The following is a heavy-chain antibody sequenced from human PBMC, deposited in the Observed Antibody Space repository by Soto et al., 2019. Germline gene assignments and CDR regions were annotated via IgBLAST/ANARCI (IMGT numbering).Heavy chain of an antibody. CDR2: ISGLSATT. CDR3: TCGGAARPDF. V-gene: IGHV3-48*04. Sequence: DVVLVNSGGGFVRPGESLRLSCGASGFRFTSFGMNWVRQGPGKGLEWLSYISGLSATTYYADSVRGRFTVSRDNDMNLVFLQLTNLRGDDTAVYYCTCGGAARPDFWGQGSRVVVSS. J-gene: IGHJ4*02. D-gene: IGHD3-10*01. CDR1: GFRFTSFG.